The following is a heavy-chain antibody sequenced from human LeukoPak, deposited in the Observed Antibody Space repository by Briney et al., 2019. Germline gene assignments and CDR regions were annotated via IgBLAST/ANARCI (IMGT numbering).Heavy chain of an antibody. CDR2: INQDGSEK. CDR3: VWDRITSNWDIGRFLH. Sequence: PGGSLRLSCTASGFTFSSYWMNWVRQAPGKGLEWVGNINQDGSEKNYVDSVKGRFTFSRDNAKKTLYLQMNSLRGEDTAMYYCVWDRITSNWDIGRFLHWGEGTLVTVSS. D-gene: IGHD1/OR15-1a*01. V-gene: IGHV3-7*03. J-gene: IGHJ1*01. CDR1: GFTFSSYW.